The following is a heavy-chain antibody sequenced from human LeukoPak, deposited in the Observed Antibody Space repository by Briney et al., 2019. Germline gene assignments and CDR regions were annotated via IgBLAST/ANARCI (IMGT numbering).Heavy chain of an antibody. CDR2: IYGSGERT. J-gene: IGHJ4*02. CDR1: GFTFSTYS. D-gene: IGHD6-19*01. CDR3: AKDIVPDSGWDLDY. Sequence: GGSLRLSCAASGFTFSTYSMTWVRHSPGKGLEWVASIYGSGERTFYADSVKDRFILYRDNSRNTVYLEMNNPRVEDTAVYYCAKDIVPDSGWDLDYGGQGPLVTVSA. V-gene: IGHV3-23*01.